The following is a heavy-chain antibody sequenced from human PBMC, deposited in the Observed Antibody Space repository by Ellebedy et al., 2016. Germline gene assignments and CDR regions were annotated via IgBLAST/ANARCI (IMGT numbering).Heavy chain of an antibody. J-gene: IGHJ4*02. V-gene: IGHV2-70*01. D-gene: IGHD3-10*01. Sequence: SGPTLVXPTQTLTLTCTFSGFSLSTSGMCVSWIRQPPGKALEWLALIDWDDDKYYSTSLKTRLTISKDTSKNQVVLTMTNMDPVDTATYYCARIQRFGENRPFHYWGQGTLVTVSS. CDR1: GFSLSTSGMC. CDR2: IDWDDDK. CDR3: ARIQRFGENRPFHY.